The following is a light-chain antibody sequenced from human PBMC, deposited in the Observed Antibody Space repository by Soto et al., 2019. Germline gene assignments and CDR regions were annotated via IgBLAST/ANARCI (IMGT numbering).Light chain of an antibody. J-gene: IGLJ2*01. Sequence: QSALTQPASVSGSPGQSITISCAGTSSDVGGYNYVSWYQQHPGKAPKLVIYEVNRRPSGVSNRFSGSKSGNTASLTISGLQAEDEADYYCNSYTTSSTLDVVFGGGTKLTVL. CDR3: NSYTTSSTLDVV. V-gene: IGLV2-14*01. CDR2: EVN. CDR1: SSDVGGYNY.